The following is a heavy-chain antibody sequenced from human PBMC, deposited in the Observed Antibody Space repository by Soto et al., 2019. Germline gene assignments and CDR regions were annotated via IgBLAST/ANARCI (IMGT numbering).Heavy chain of an antibody. V-gene: IGHV1-2*02. CDR1: GYTFTGYY. CDR3: ALRPSCATNCCSSWNYAVDY. Sequence: ASVKVSCKASGYTFTGYYMHWVRQAPGQGLEWMGWINPNSGGTNYAQKFQGRVTLTRDTSLSTAYMELNGLRSDDTAAYYCALRPSCATNCCSSWNYAVDYWGQGTLVTVSS. J-gene: IGHJ4*02. CDR2: INPNSGGT. D-gene: IGHD1-7*01.